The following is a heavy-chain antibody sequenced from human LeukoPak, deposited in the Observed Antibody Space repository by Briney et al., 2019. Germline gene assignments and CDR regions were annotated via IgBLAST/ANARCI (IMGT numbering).Heavy chain of an antibody. CDR2: INPNSGDT. CDR3: ARSGAPPHYYYYYMDV. CDR1: GYTFTGYY. J-gene: IGHJ6*03. D-gene: IGHD7-27*01. V-gene: IGHV1-2*02. Sequence: GASVKVSCKASGYTFTGYYIHWVRQAPGQGLEWMGWINPNSGDTNFAQKFQGRVTMTRDTSISAAHMELISLKSDDTAVYFCARSGAPPHYYYYYMDVWGKGTTVTVSS.